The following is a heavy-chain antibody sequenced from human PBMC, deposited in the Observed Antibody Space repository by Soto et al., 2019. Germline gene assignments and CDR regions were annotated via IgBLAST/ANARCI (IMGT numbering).Heavy chain of an antibody. V-gene: IGHV4-59*01. CDR1: GGSISSYY. CDR3: ASGIAAAGTPYGMDV. J-gene: IGHJ6*02. Sequence: SETLSLTCTVSGGSISSYYWSWIRQPPGKGLEWIGYIYYSGSTNYNPSLKSRVTISVDTSKNQFSLKLSSVTAADTAVYYCASGIAAAGTPYGMDVWGQGTTVTV. D-gene: IGHD6-13*01. CDR2: IYYSGST.